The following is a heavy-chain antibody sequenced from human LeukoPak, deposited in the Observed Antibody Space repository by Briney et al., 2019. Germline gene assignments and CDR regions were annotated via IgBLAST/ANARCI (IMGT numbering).Heavy chain of an antibody. V-gene: IGHV1-2*02. CDR2: INPHSGDT. CDR3: VRDALTCAYGIDF. D-gene: IGHD4/OR15-4a*01. CDR1: GYSFTYNH. Sequence: ASVKVSCKASGYSFTYNHIHWVRQAPGQGLEWMGWINPHSGDTNYTQKFQDRVTVIRDTSNRTVYMEVTRLRSDDTAVYYCVRDALTCAYGIDFWGQGTTVTVSS. J-gene: IGHJ6*02.